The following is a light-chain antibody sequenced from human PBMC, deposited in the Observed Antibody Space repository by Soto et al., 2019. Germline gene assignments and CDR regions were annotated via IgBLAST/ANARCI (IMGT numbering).Light chain of an antibody. V-gene: IGKV3-15*01. J-gene: IGKJ4*01. CDR2: DAS. Sequence: IVMTQSPATLSVSPGERATLSCRASQSIGSTLAWYQQKPGQTPRLLIYDASTRATGIPARFSGIGSGTEVTLIIRSLQSEDFAVYYCQHYKTWPLSFGGGTKVEI. CDR3: QHYKTWPLS. CDR1: QSIGST.